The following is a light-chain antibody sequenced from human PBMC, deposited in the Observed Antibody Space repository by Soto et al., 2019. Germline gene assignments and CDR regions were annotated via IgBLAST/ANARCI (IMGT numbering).Light chain of an antibody. CDR2: WAA. Sequence: DIVMTQSPDLLAVALGERATIDCKSSQRVLYTSNNQNYLAWYQQKAGQPPKLLIYWAATRESGVPDRFSGSGSGTDFTLTIDSLQAEDVAVYSCQQYYYPPLTFGPGTRVDIK. CDR3: QQYYYPPLT. V-gene: IGKV4-1*01. J-gene: IGKJ3*01. CDR1: QRVLYTSNNQNY.